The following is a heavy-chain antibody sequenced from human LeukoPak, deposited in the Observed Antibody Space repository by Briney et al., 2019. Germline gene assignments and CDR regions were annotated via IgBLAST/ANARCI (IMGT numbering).Heavy chain of an antibody. J-gene: IGHJ4*02. CDR2: IYYSGNT. CDR1: GGSIINGAFS. V-gene: IGHV4-30-4*01. Sequence: SQTLSLTCTVSGGSIINGAFSWSWIRQPPGKGLEWIGYIYYSGNTCFNPSLKSRITITVDTSKSQFSLNLTSVTAADTAVYYCATDHYLVRGSGSYYNWGQGTLVTVSS. D-gene: IGHD3-10*01. CDR3: ATDHYLVRGSGSYYN.